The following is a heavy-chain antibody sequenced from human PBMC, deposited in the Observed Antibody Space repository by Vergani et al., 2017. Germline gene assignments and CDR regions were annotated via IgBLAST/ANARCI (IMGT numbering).Heavy chain of an antibody. V-gene: IGHV3-23*01. CDR3: AKXAPGGWELLGFLRTYYYYYYMDV. CDR1: GFTFSSYA. D-gene: IGHD1-26*01. Sequence: EVQLLESGGGLVQPGGSLRLSCAASGFTFSSYAMSWVRQAPGKGLEWVSAISGSGGSTYYADSVKGRFTISRDKSKNTLYLQMNSLRAEDTAVYYCAKXAPGGWELLGFLRTYYYYYYMDVWGKGTTVTVSS. J-gene: IGHJ6*03. CDR2: ISGSGGST.